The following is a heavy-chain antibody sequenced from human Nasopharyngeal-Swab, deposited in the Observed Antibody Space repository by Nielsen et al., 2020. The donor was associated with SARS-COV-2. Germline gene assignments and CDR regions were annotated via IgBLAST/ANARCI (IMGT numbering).Heavy chain of an antibody. V-gene: IGHV4-39*07. Sequence: WIRQPPGKGLEWIGSIYYSGSTYYNPSHKSRVTISVDTSKNQFSLKLSSVTAADTAVYYCARSGSSWYGGAFDIWGQGTMVTVSS. D-gene: IGHD6-13*01. CDR2: IYYSGST. CDR3: ARSGSSWYGGAFDI. J-gene: IGHJ3*02.